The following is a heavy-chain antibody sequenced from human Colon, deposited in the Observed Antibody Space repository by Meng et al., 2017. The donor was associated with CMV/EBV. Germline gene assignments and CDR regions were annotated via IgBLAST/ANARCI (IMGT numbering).Heavy chain of an antibody. CDR1: GGAISDYY. CDR3: AGLYGTYFSLLFPP. V-gene: IGHV4-59*01. J-gene: IGHJ5*02. Sequence: SETLSLTCTVTGGAISDYYWKWIRQTPGKGLEWIGYTYHSGSTNVHPSLRGRVSMSVDTSKNQVSLKLSSVTAADTAVYYCAGLYGTYFSLLFPPCVHGTLFPVSS. CDR2: TYHSGST. D-gene: IGHD1-1*01.